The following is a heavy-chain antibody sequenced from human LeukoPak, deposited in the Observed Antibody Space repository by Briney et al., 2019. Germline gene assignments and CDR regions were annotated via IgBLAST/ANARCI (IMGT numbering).Heavy chain of an antibody. D-gene: IGHD6-6*01. CDR2: ISGSGDNT. V-gene: IGHV3-23*01. J-gene: IGHJ4*02. CDR1: GFTFSSYA. Sequence: PGGSLRLSCAASGFTFSSYAMSWVRQVPGKGLKWVSVISGSGDNTYYADSVKGRFTISRDNSKNMLYLQMNSLRAKDTAVYYCAKWKYSNSGIDDYWGQGTLVTVSS. CDR3: AKWKYSNSGIDDY.